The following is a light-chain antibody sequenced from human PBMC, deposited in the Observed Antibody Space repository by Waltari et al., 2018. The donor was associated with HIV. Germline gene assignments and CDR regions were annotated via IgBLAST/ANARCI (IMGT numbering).Light chain of an antibody. CDR2: QDN. V-gene: IGLV3-1*01. CDR1: TSADTR. J-gene: IGLJ2*01. CDR3: QAWDSGTVL. Sequence: ELTQPASLSVSLGPTVSITCSGHTSADTRACWYQQKAGQSPVLVMYQDNKRPSGIPERFSGSNFGNTATLTISGTQAMDEADYYCQAWDSGTVLFGGGTELTVL.